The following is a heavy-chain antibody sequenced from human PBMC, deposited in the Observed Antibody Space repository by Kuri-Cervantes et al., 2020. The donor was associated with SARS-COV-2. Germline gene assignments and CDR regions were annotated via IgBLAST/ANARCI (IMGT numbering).Heavy chain of an antibody. V-gene: IGHV4-59*12. CDR3: ARGIYYGMDV. Sequence: SETLSLTCTVSGGSISSYYWSWIRQPPGKGLEWIGYIYYSGSTNYNPSLKSRVTISVDTSKNQFSLKLNSVTPEDTAVYYCARGIYYGMDVWGQGTTVTVSS. J-gene: IGHJ6*02. CDR1: GGSISSYY. CDR2: IYYSGST.